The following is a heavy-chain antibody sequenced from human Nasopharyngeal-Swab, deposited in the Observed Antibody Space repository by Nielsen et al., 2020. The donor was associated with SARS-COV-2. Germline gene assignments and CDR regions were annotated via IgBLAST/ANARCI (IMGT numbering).Heavy chain of an antibody. CDR3: ARGGGDSSGWHFDY. J-gene: IGHJ4*02. V-gene: IGHV3-33*01. CDR2: IWYDGSNK. CDR1: GFTFSSYG. D-gene: IGHD6-19*01. Sequence: GESLKISCAASGFTFSSYGMHWVRQAPGKGLGWVAVIWYDGSNKYYADSVKGRFTISRDNSKNTLYLQMNSLRAEDTAVYYCARGGGDSSGWHFDYWGQGTLVTVSS.